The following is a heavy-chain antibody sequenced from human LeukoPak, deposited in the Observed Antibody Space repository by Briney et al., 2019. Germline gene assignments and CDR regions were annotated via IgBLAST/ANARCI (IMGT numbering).Heavy chain of an antibody. CDR2: VYHSGRT. V-gene: IGHV4-39*07. CDR1: GGYITINSHY. CDR3: ARETIVGGTDRFDS. D-gene: IGHD1-26*01. Sequence: SETLSLTCTVSGGYITINSHYWGWIRQSPGKGLEWIGSVYHSGRTYFNPSFKSRVTISVETSKSQFSLKLSSVTATDTAIYYCARETIVGGTDRFDSWGQGTLVTVSS. J-gene: IGHJ4*02.